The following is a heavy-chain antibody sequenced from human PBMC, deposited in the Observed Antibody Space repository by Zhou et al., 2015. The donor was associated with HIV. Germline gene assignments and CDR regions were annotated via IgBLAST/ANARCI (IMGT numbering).Heavy chain of an antibody. Sequence: QVLLVQSGAEVKKPGASVKVSCRASGYTFTDYYMHWVRQAPGHGLEWMGWLNPHSGGTKYAQRFQGRVSVTRDTSTNTAYMEVSGLTADDTAVYYCTTRDYWGQGTLVTVSS. CDR2: LNPHSGGT. CDR1: GYTFTDYY. V-gene: IGHV1-2*02. J-gene: IGHJ4*02. CDR3: TTRDY.